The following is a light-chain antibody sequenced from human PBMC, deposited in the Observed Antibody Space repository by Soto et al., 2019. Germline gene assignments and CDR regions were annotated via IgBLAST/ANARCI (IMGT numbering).Light chain of an antibody. CDR1: ISDIGAYDY. CDR3: LSFTTTSTHV. V-gene: IGLV2-14*01. CDR2: EVN. Sequence: QCSLTQPACLSGSPGQSITISCTGTISDIGAYDYVSWFQQHPGKAPKLMISEVNNRPSGVSNRFSGSKSGNTAYLTISGLQVEDEAEYFCLSFTTTSTHVFGTGTKVTV. J-gene: IGLJ1*01.